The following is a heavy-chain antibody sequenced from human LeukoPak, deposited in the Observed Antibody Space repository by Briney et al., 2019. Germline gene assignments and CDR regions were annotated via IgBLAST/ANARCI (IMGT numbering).Heavy chain of an antibody. J-gene: IGHJ4*02. D-gene: IGHD1-14*01. CDR1: GFTFSDFA. CDR3: ARRNNFDY. CDR2: TSDDGTET. Sequence: PGGSLRLSCAASGFTFSDFAMHWVRQAPGKGLEWLAGTSDDGTETYYTQSVKGRFTISRDNSKNMLFLQMNSLRSEDTAIYYCARRNNFDYRGQGTLVTVSS. V-gene: IGHV3-30*04.